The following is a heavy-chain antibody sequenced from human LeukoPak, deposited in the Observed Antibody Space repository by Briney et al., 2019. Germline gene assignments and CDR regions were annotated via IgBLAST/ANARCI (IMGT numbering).Heavy chain of an antibody. J-gene: IGHJ5*02. Sequence: GASVKVSCKASGYTFTSYGISWVRQAPGQGLEWMGWISAYNGNTNYAQKFQGRVTMTRDTSISTAYMELSRLRSDDTAVYYCARVRRYCSGGSCYYGSGHWFDPWGQGTLVTVSS. D-gene: IGHD2-15*01. CDR1: GYTFTSYG. CDR2: ISAYNGNT. V-gene: IGHV1-18*01. CDR3: ARVRRYCSGGSCYYGSGHWFDP.